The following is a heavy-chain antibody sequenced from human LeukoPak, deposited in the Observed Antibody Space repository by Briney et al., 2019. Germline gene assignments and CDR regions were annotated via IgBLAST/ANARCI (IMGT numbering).Heavy chain of an antibody. CDR2: IYFSGST. CDR3: ARSPRSAFDF. V-gene: IGHV4-59*01. CDR1: GGSISGYY. Sequence: PSETLSLTCTVSGGSISGYYWNWIRQPPGKGLEWIGYIYFSGSTNHNPSLKSRVSISVDTSKDQFSLKLSSVTAADTAVYYCARSPRSAFDFWGQGTMVSVSS. J-gene: IGHJ3*01.